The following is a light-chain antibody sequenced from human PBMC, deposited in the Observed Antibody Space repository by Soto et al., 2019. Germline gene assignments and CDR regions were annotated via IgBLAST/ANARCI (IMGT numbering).Light chain of an antibody. V-gene: IGKV3-15*01. Sequence: EVVLTQSPGTLSMSPGDRATLSCRASQSVSSNLAWYQQKPGQAPRLLIYDASTRAPGFPARFSGSGSGTEFTLTISSLQSEDFAVYYCHHYNSWPYTFGQGTKVDI. CDR3: HHYNSWPYT. J-gene: IGKJ2*01. CDR2: DAS. CDR1: QSVSSN.